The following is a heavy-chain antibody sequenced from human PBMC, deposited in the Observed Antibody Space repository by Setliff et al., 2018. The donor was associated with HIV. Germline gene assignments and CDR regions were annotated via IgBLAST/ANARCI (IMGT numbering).Heavy chain of an antibody. CDR2: INQSGGI. V-gene: IGHV4-34*01. J-gene: IGHJ3*02. Sequence: NPSETLSLTCAVSGGSFSGYYWSWIRQPPGKGLEWIGEINQSGGINYNPSLKSRVTISIDTFKNQFSMKLCSVTAADTAVYYCATASGYDLFMGAFDIWGQGTMVTV. D-gene: IGHD5-12*01. CDR3: ATASGYDLFMGAFDI. CDR1: GGSFSGYY.